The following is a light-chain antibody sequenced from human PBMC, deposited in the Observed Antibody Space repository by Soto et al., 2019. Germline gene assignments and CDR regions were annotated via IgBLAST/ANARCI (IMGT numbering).Light chain of an antibody. J-gene: IGLJ2*01. CDR3: CSYAGSSTPHVV. V-gene: IGLV2-23*01. Sequence: QSALTQPASVSGSPGQSITISCTGTSSDVGSYNLVSWYQQHPGKAPKLMIYEGSKRPSGVSNRFSGSKSGNTASLTISGLQAEHEADYYCCSYAGSSTPHVVFGGGTKLTVL. CDR2: EGS. CDR1: SSDVGSYNL.